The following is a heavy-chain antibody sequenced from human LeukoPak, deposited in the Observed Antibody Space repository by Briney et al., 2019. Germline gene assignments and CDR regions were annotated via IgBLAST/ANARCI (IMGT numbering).Heavy chain of an antibody. Sequence: ASVKVSCKASGYTFTSYDINWVRQATGQGLEWMGWISAYNGNTDYAQKLQGRDTMTTDTSTSTAYMELRSLRSDDTAVYYCARVTSGYDNWFDPWGQGTLVTVSS. D-gene: IGHD3-16*01. V-gene: IGHV1-18*01. J-gene: IGHJ5*02. CDR1: GYTFTSYD. CDR3: ARVTSGYDNWFDP. CDR2: ISAYNGNT.